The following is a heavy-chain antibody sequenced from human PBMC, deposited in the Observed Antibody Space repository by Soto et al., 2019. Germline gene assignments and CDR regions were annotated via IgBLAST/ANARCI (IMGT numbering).Heavy chain of an antibody. J-gene: IGHJ5*01. CDR1: GGSVNGYY. Sequence: SATLSLTCAVYGGSVNGYYWNWIRQPPGKGLEWIGEINHTGGTHYNPSLKSRVTMSVDTSKNQFSLKLSSVTAADTAIYYCAPRRTVFGVLIPLFDFCGKGTQVTV. V-gene: IGHV4-34*01. D-gene: IGHD3-3*01. CDR3: APRRTVFGVLIPLFDF. CDR2: INHTGGT.